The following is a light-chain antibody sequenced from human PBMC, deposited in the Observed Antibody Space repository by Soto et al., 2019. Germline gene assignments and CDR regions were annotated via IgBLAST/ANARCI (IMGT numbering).Light chain of an antibody. CDR3: QHLNDYRYT. CDR1: QAISSS. Sequence: DIQLTQSPSFLSASVGDRVTITCRASQAISSSLAWYQHNPGKAPKLLIYAASTLQNGVPSSFSGSGSGTDFTLTISSLQPEDFATYDCQHLNDYRYTVGQGTKVEIK. CDR2: AAS. J-gene: IGKJ2*01. V-gene: IGKV1-9*01.